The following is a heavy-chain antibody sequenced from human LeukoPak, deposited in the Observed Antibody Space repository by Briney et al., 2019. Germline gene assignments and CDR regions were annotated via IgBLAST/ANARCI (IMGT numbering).Heavy chain of an antibody. Sequence: SETLSLTCTVSGGSISSYYWSWIRQPPGKGLEWIGYIYYSGSTNYNPSLKSRVTISVDTSKNQFSLKLSSVTAADTAVYYCARHYIAAGGGDAFDIWGQGTMVTVSS. CDR2: IYYSGST. CDR3: ARHYIAAGGGDAFDI. V-gene: IGHV4-59*08. J-gene: IGHJ3*02. D-gene: IGHD6-13*01. CDR1: GGSISSYY.